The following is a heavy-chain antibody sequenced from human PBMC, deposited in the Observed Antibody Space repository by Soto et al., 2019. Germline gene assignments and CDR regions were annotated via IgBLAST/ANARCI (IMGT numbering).Heavy chain of an antibody. CDR3: ARRVAKWGYFDY. CDR2: IYHLGTT. CDR1: GGSISSTDYY. J-gene: IGHJ4*02. V-gene: IGHV4-39*01. D-gene: IGHD1-26*01. Sequence: QLQLQESGPGLVKPSETLSLTCTVSGGSISSTDYYWDWIRQPPGEGLEWIGTIYHLGTTYYNPSLTSRVTVSVDTSKNQFSLHLSSVTAADTAVYYCARRVAKWGYFDYWGQGTLATVSS.